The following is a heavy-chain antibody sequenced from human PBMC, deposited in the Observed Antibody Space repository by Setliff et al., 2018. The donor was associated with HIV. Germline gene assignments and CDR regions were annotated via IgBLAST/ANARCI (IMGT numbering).Heavy chain of an antibody. V-gene: IGHV4-4*09. D-gene: IGHD4-17*01. Sequence: TLSLTCTVSGDSISSYYWSWIRQPPGKGLEWIGNINGNTNTNYNPSLQSRVSMSMDTSKNQFSLKLRSVTAADTALYYCASHLVVSTGGVFDYWGQGNLVTVSS. CDR2: INGNTNT. J-gene: IGHJ4*02. CDR1: GDSISSYY. CDR3: ASHLVVSTGGVFDY.